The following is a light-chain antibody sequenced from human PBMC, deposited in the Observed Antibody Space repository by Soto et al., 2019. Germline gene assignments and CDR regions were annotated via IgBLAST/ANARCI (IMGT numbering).Light chain of an antibody. CDR2: DTD. CDR3: ATWDSSLSALV. V-gene: IGLV1-51*01. J-gene: IGLJ2*01. Sequence: HSVLTQPPSVSAAPGQTVTISCSGSSSNIARNYVSWYQQVPGAAPKLLTYDTDKRPSEIPDRFSGSKSGTSATLGITGLQTGDEADYYCATWDSSLSALVFGGGTKVTVL. CDR1: SSNIARNY.